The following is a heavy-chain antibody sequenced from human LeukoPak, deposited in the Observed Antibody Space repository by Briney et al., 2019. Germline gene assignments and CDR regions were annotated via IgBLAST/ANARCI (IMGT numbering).Heavy chain of an antibody. Sequence: SETLSLTCTVSGGSISSYYWSWIRQPAGKGLEWIGRIYISGSTNYNPSLKSRVTISVDKSKNQFSLKLSSVTAADTAVYYCARESVWQGIAARGYYYYYMDVWGKGTTVTVSS. CDR3: ARESVWQGIAARGYYYYYMDV. J-gene: IGHJ6*03. CDR2: IYISGST. V-gene: IGHV4-4*07. D-gene: IGHD6-6*01. CDR1: GGSISSYY.